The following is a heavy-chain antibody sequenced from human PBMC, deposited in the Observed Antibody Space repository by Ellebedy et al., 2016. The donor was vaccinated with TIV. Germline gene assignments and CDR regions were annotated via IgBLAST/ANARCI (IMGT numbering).Heavy chain of an antibody. CDR3: AKDTYRGYDGRYFDY. V-gene: IGHV3-23*01. CDR1: GFTFSSYA. J-gene: IGHJ4*02. Sequence: PGGSLRLSCAVSGFTFSSYAMTWVRQAPGKGLEWVSTISGRGNGTFFADSVKGRFTISRDNSQNTLYLQMNSLRAEDTGVYYCAKDTYRGYDGRYFDYWGLGTLVTVSS. CDR2: ISGRGNGT. D-gene: IGHD5-12*01.